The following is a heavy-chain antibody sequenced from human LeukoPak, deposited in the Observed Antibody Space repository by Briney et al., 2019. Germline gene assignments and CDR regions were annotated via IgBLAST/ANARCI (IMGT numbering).Heavy chain of an antibody. V-gene: IGHV3-7*05. D-gene: IGHD7-27*01. CDR2: INQEGSQK. Sequence: GGALRLSCAASGFTFTRNWMTWVRQAPGKGLEGVANINQEGSQKNYVDSVKGRFPVSRDNAKNSVYLQMNSLRAEDTALYYCAREDWGPWFDPRGQGALVTVS. CDR1: GFTFTRNW. J-gene: IGHJ5*02. CDR3: AREDWGPWFDP.